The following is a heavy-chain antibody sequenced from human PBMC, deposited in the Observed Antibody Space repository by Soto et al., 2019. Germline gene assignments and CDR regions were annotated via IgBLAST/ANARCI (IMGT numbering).Heavy chain of an antibody. CDR3: VRDSNSNCWGSWS. Sequence: GGSMRLCCAASGFTVSSNYMSWVSQAPGKGLEWVSVIYSGGSTYYADSVKGRFTISRDNSKNTLYLQMNSLRAEDTAVYYCVRDSNSNCWGSWSWGHGTPVTVSS. J-gene: IGHJ5*01. CDR1: GFTVSSNY. D-gene: IGHD6-13*01. CDR2: IYSGGST. V-gene: IGHV3-53*01.